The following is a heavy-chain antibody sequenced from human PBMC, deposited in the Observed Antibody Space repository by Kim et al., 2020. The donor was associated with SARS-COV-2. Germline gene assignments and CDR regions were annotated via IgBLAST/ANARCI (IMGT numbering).Heavy chain of an antibody. V-gene: IGHV4-34*01. J-gene: IGHJ6*02. CDR3: ARGCAGVVPSPMLGIGPHSDYYAMGV. D-gene: IGHD7-27*01. CDR2: INHSGGT. Sequence: SETLSLTCAVYVGSLSGYYWSWVRQSPGKGLEWIGEINHSGGTYYNPSLSSRVAISIDTSKNQFSLKLNSVTAADTSVYFCARGCAGVVPSPMLGIGPHSDYYAMGVGGRGPRDTVS. CDR1: VGSLSGYY.